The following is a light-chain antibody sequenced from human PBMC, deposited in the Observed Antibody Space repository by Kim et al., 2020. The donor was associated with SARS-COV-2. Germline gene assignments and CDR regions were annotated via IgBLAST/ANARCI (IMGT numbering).Light chain of an antibody. V-gene: IGLV4-69*01. Sequence: GASVKLTCTRSSGHSSYAIAWHQQQPEKGPRYLMKLNSDGSHSKGDGIPDRFSGSSSGAERYLTISSLQSEDEADYYCQTWGTGIGFGGGTKLTVL. J-gene: IGLJ3*02. CDR2: LNSDGSH. CDR3: QTWGTGIG. CDR1: SGHSSYA.